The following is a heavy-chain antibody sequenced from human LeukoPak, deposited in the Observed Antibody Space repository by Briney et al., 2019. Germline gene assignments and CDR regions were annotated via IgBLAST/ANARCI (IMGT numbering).Heavy chain of an antibody. V-gene: IGHV4-34*01. CDR1: GGAFRGYY. Sequence: SETLSLTCAVYGGAFRGYYSSWVRQPPGKGLEWLGEIKHSGSTNYNTSLRSRATISVDTSKNQFSLKLSSVTAADTAVYYCARLLRGGRDTPMVTMIVVRAKSGAFDIWGQGTMVTVSS. CDR3: ARLLRGGRDTPMVTMIVVRAKSGAFDI. J-gene: IGHJ3*02. CDR2: IKHSGST. D-gene: IGHD3-22*01.